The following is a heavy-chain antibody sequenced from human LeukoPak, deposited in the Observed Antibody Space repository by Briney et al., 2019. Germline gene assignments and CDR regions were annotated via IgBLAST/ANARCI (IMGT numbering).Heavy chain of an antibody. CDR2: IKQDGSDK. V-gene: IGHV3-7*01. D-gene: IGHD2-15*01. J-gene: IGHJ3*02. CDR3: ARHRSGGSQDDAFDI. Sequence: GGSLRLSCAASGFVFSSYWMSWVRQAPGKGLEWVANIKQDGSDKQYVDSVKGRFTISRDNAKSSLYLQTDSLRAEDTAVYYCARHRSGGSQDDAFDIWGQGTMVTVSS. CDR1: GFVFSSYW.